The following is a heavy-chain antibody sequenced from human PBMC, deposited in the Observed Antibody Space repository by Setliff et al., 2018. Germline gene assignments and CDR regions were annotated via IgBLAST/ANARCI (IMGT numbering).Heavy chain of an antibody. J-gene: IGHJ4*02. Sequence: SETLSLTCSVSGASITSGGFYWTWIRQPAGKGLEWIGHISPSGSTTYNPSVKSRVTISLDTSKNHFSLKLDSVTAADTALYYCARSPSSGAYWNPRPFYSDYWARGTLVTSPQ. V-gene: IGHV4-61*09. CDR1: GASITSGGFY. CDR2: ISPSGST. CDR3: ARSPSSGAYWNPRPFYSDY. D-gene: IGHD1-26*01.